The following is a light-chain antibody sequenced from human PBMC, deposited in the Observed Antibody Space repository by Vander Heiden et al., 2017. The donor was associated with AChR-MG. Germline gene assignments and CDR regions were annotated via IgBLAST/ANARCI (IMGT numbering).Light chain of an antibody. CDR2: AAS. CDR1: QSISSY. CDR3: QQSDSTPPYT. Sequence: DIQITPSPSSLSASVGDRVTITCRASQSISSYLNWYQQKPGKAPKLLIYAASSLQSGVPSRFSGSGSGTDFTLTISSLQPEDFATYYCQQSDSTPPYTFGQRTKLEIK. J-gene: IGKJ2*01. V-gene: IGKV1-39*01.